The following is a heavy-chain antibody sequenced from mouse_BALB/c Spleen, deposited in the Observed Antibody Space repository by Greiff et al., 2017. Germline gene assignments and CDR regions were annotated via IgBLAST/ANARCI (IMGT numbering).Heavy chain of an antibody. CDR1: GYTFTSYW. V-gene: IGHV1S81*02. CDR2: INPSNGRT. CDR3: ARTLYGAY. J-gene: IGHJ3*01. Sequence: QVQLKQPGAELVKPGASVKLSCKASGYTFTSYWMHWVKQRPGQGLEWIGEINPSNGRTNYNEKFKSKATLTVDKSSSTAYMQLSSLTSEDSAVYYCARTLYGAYWGQGTLVTVSA. D-gene: IGHD1-1*02.